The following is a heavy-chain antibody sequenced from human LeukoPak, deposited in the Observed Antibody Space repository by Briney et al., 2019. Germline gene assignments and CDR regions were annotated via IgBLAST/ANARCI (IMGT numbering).Heavy chain of an antibody. D-gene: IGHD3-22*01. CDR3: AKASSSITMIVVVITPYFDY. J-gene: IGHJ4*02. Sequence: PGGSLRLSCAASGFTFSSYAMSWVRQAPGKGLEWVSAISGSGGSTYYADSVKGRFTISRDNSKSTLYLQMNSLRAEDTAVYYCAKASSSITMIVVVITPYFDYWGQGTLVTVSS. CDR2: ISGSGGST. CDR1: GFTFSSYA. V-gene: IGHV3-23*01.